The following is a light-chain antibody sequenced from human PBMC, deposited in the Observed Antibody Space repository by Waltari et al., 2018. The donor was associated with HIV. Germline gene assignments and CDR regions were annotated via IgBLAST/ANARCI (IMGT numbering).Light chain of an antibody. J-gene: IGLJ2*01. CDR2: GNN. Sequence: QPVLTQPPSASGTPGQRVIISCSGSSSNIGRHAVSWYQHLPGATPTPLIFGNNQRSAGVPDRFSGSKSAASAALAISGLRSVDEADYSCAAWDDSLDGPVFGGGTKLTVL. V-gene: IGLV1-44*01. CDR3: AAWDDSLDGPV. CDR1: SSNIGRHA.